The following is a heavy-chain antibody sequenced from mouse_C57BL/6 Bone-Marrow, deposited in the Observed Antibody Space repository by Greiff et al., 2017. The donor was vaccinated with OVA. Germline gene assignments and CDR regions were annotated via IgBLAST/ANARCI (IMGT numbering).Heavy chain of an antibody. D-gene: IGHD3-1*01. J-gene: IGHJ2*01. Sequence: EVQLQQSGAELVKPGASVKLSCTASGFNITDYYMHWVKQRTEHGLEWIGRIVPEDGGTKYAPKFQGKATIPADTSSNTAYLQLSSLTSEDTAVYYCASGGLFDYWGQGTTLTVSS. V-gene: IGHV14-2*01. CDR2: IVPEDGGT. CDR1: GFNITDYY. CDR3: ASGGLFDY.